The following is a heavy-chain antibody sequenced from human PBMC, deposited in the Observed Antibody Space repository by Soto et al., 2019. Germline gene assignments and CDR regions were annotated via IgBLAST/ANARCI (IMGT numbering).Heavy chain of an antibody. V-gene: IGHV1-18*01. CDR3: ARCYCSVGSCYACWHFDL. J-gene: IGHJ2*01. CDR2: ISASTRNT. CDR1: GYTFTNYA. D-gene: IGHD2-15*01. Sequence: QVQLVQSGAEVKKPGASVKVSCRASGYTFTNYAISWVRQAPGQGLEWMGWISASTRNTDQAQNFQGRVTMTIDTSTNTANMELRSLRSYDTAVYYCARCYCSVGSCYACWHFDLWGRGTLVTVSS.